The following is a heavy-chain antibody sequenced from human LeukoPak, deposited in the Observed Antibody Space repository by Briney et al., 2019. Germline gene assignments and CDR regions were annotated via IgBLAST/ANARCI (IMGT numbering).Heavy chain of an antibody. J-gene: IGHJ4*02. CDR2: IYHSGST. CDR3: ARAWGLIDY. Sequence: SETLSLTCAVSGGSISSGGYSWSWIRQPPGKGLEWIGYIYHSGSTYYNPSLKSRVTISVDRSKNQFSLKLSSVTAADTAVYYCARAWGLIDYWGQGTLVTVSS. D-gene: IGHD3-16*01. V-gene: IGHV4-30-2*01. CDR1: GGSISSGGYS.